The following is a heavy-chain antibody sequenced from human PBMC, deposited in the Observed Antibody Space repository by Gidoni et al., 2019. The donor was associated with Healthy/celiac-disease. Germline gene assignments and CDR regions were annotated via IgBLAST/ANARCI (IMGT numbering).Heavy chain of an antibody. D-gene: IGHD1-1*01. CDR1: GFSLTTSGVG. CDR3: ARERLTMDAFDI. CDR2: IYWDDDK. V-gene: IGHV2-5*02. Sequence: QITLQESGPTLVKPTQTLTLTCTFSGFSLTTSGVGVGWIRQPPGKALEWLALIYWDDDKRYSPSLKSRLTITKDTSKNQVVLTMTNMDPVDTATYYCARERLTMDAFDIWGQGTMVTVSS. J-gene: IGHJ3*02.